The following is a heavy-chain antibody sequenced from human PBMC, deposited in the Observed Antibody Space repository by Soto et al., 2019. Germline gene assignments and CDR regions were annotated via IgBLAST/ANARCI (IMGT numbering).Heavy chain of an antibody. CDR3: ARFGNYVSWFDP. J-gene: IGHJ5*02. V-gene: IGHV4-39*01. CDR2: IYYSGST. CDR1: VGSISSSSYY. D-gene: IGHD4-4*01. Sequence: PSETLSLTCTVSVGSISSSSYYWGWIRQPPGKGLEWIGSIYYSGSTYYNPSLKSRVTISVDTSKNQFSLKLSSVTAADTAVYYCARFGNYVSWFDPWGQGTLVTVSS.